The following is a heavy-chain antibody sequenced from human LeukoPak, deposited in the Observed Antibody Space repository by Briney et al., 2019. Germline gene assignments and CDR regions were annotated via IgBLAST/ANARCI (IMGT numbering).Heavy chain of an antibody. CDR3: ARALGYCSGGSCYPQGY. CDR2: ISYDGSNK. CDR1: GYTFTGYY. V-gene: IGHV3-30*04. D-gene: IGHD2-15*01. Sequence: SCKASGYTFTGYYMHWVRQAPGKGLEWVAVISYDGSNKYYADSVKGRFTISRDNSKNTLYLQMNSLRAEDTAVYYCARALGYCSGGSCYPQGYWGQGTLVTVSS. J-gene: IGHJ4*02.